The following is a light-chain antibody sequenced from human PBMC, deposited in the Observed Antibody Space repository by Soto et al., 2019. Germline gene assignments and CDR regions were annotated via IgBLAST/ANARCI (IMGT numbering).Light chain of an antibody. J-gene: IGKJ1*01. CDR3: QQYNSYSWT. Sequence: DIQMTQSPSTLSASVGDRVTITCRASQSVNDWLVWYQQKPGKAPNLLIYKVSNLESGVPSRFSGSGSGTEFTLTISSLQPDDFATYYCQQYNSYSWTFGQGTKVEIK. V-gene: IGKV1-5*03. CDR1: QSVNDW. CDR2: KVS.